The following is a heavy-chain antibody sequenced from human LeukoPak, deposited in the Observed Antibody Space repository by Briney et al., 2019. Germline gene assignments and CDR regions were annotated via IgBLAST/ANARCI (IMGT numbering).Heavy chain of an antibody. Sequence: SETLSLTCAVYGGSFSGYYWSWIRQPPGKGLEWIGEINHSGSTNYNPSLKSRVTISVDTSKNQFSLKLSSVTAADTAVYYCASRGWYDDAFDIWGQGTMVTVSS. CDR2: INHSGST. V-gene: IGHV4-34*01. CDR1: GGSFSGYY. D-gene: IGHD6-19*01. CDR3: ASRGWYDDAFDI. J-gene: IGHJ3*02.